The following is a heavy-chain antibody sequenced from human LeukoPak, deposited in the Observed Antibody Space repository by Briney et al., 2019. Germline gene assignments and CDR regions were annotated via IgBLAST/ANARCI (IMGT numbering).Heavy chain of an antibody. J-gene: IGHJ5*02. CDR1: GYSISSGYY. CDR3: ARQVATISNWFDP. V-gene: IGHV4-38-2*01. Sequence: SETLSLACAVSGYSISSGYYWGWIRQPPGKGLEWIGSIYHSGSTYYNPSLKSRVTISVDTSKNQFSLKLSSVTAADTAAYYCARQVATISNWFDPWGQGTLVTVSS. D-gene: IGHD5-12*01. CDR2: IYHSGST.